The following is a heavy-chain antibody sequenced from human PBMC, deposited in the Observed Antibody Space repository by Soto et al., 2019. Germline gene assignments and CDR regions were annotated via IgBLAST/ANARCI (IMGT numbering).Heavy chain of an antibody. CDR2: IGSRGSPI. V-gene: IGHV3-11*01. D-gene: IGHD6-6*01. CDR1: GFTFSDYF. CDR3: ARVSSSSLFDY. Sequence: VHLVDSGGGLVKPGGSLRLSCAASGFTFSDYFMTWIRQAPGKGLEWVSYIGSRGSPIYYVDSVKGRFTISRDNAKDSLHLHMNILRAEDTAVYYCARVSSSSLFDYWGQGTLVTVSS. J-gene: IGHJ4*02.